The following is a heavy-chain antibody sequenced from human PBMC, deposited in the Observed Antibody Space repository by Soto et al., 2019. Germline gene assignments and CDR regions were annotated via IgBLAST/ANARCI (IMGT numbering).Heavy chain of an antibody. CDR2: IWYDGSNK. V-gene: IGHV3-33*01. Sequence: QVQLVESGGGVVQPGRSLRLSCAASGFTFSSYGMHWVRQAPGKGLEWVAVIWYDGSNKYYADSVKGRFTISRDNSKKTLYLQMNSLSAEDTAVYYCSRNYYDSSGYSPGSYYYYGMDVWGQGTTVTVSS. CDR1: GFTFSSYG. CDR3: SRNYYDSSGYSPGSYYYYGMDV. J-gene: IGHJ6*02. D-gene: IGHD3-22*01.